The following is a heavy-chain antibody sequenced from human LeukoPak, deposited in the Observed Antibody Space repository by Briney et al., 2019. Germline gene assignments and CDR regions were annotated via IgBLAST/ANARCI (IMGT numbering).Heavy chain of an antibody. J-gene: IGHJ4*02. CDR3: ARDGGSYSFDY. Sequence: GESLRLSCAASGFTFSSYEMNWVRQAPGKGLEWVSYISSSGSTIYYADSVKGRFTISRDNAKNSLYLQMNSLRAEDTAVYYCARDGGSYSFDYWGQGTLVTVSS. CDR2: ISSSGSTI. D-gene: IGHD2-15*01. CDR1: GFTFSSYE. V-gene: IGHV3-48*03.